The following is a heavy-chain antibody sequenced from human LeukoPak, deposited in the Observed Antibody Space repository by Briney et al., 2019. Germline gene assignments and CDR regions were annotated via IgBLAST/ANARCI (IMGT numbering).Heavy chain of an antibody. Sequence: SETLSLTCTVSGGSISNYYWSWIRRPPGKGLEWIGYIYYSGSTNYNPSLKSRVTISVDTSKNQFSLKLSSVAAADTAVYYCARQWSGSSWLIFDYWGQGTLVTVSS. CDR1: GGSISNYY. V-gene: IGHV4-59*08. D-gene: IGHD6-13*01. CDR3: ARQWSGSSWLIFDY. CDR2: IYYSGST. J-gene: IGHJ4*02.